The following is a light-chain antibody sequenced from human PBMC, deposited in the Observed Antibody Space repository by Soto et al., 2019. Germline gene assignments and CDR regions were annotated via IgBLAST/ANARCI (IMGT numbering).Light chain of an antibody. V-gene: IGLV6-57*04. CDR3: QSYDSSNQVV. J-gene: IGLJ2*01. CDR1: SGSIASNY. CDR2: EDN. Sequence: NFMLTQPHSVSESPGKTVTISCTRSSGSIASNYVQWYQQRPGSAPTTVIYEDNQRPSVVPDRFSGSIDSSSNSASLTISGLKTEDEADYYCQSYDSSNQVVFGGGTQLSVL.